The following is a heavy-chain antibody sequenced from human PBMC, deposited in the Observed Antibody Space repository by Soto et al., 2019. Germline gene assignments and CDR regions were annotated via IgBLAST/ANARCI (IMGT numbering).Heavy chain of an antibody. CDR3: ARDRGHGQYYYDSSGYQDY. D-gene: IGHD3-22*01. CDR2: ISAYNGNT. Sequence: QVQLVQSGAEVKKPGASVKVSCKASGYTFTSYGISWVRQAPGQGLEWMGWISAYNGNTNYAQKLQGRVTMTTDTXTSXAXTELRSLRSDDTAVYYCARDRGHGQYYYDSSGYQDYWGQGTLVTVSS. V-gene: IGHV1-18*01. J-gene: IGHJ4*02. CDR1: GYTFTSYG.